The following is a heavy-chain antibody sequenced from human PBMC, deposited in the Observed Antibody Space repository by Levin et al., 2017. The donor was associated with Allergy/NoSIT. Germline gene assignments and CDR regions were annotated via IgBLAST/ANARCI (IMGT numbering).Heavy chain of an antibody. D-gene: IGHD3-3*01. Sequence: SQTLSLTCNVSGGSISGSREYWGWIRQPPGKGLEWIGSLYYSGSTYFNPSLKSRVTISVDTSKNHFSLKLSSVTATDTAVYYCARIFGLGFMDVWGQGTTVTVSS. CDR2: LYYSGST. V-gene: IGHV4-39*01. J-gene: IGHJ6*02. CDR1: GGSISGSREY. CDR3: ARIFGLGFMDV.